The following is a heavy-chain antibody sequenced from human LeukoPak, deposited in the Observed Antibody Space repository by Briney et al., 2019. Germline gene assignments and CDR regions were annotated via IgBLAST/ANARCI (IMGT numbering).Heavy chain of an antibody. CDR2: IHHRAGA. CDR3: ARGPVRDDGLTGISYYFGLDV. V-gene: IGHV4-34*01. CDR1: GGSVTDDY. D-gene: IGHD2-21*02. J-gene: IGHJ6*02. Sequence: DTMFRTCAVYGGSVTDDYWSWIRNLTGKGLEWIGEIHHRAGANYNPSLWGRVTISADTSKNQFSLHLTSVTAADTATFYCARGPVRDDGLTGISYYFGLDVWGHGTTVTVFS.